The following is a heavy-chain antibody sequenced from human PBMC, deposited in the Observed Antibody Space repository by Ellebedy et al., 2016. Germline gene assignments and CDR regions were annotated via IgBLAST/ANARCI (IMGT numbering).Heavy chain of an antibody. CDR3: ARTSRLLLTGGGNAFNFDY. Sequence: GESLKISCAASGFTFSDYWMSWVRQAPGKGLEWVASIKEDGSEKYYVDSVKGRFTISRDNAENSLYLQMNSLRAEDTAVHYCARTSRLLLTGGGNAFNFDYWGQGTRVTVSS. D-gene: IGHD4-23*01. J-gene: IGHJ4*02. CDR2: IKEDGSEK. CDR1: GFTFSDYW. V-gene: IGHV3-7*01.